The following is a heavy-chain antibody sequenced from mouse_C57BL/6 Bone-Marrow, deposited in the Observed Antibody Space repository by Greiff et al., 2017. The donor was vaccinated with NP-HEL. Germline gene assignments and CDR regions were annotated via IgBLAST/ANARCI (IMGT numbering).Heavy chain of an antibody. Sequence: EVKLMESGEGLVKPGGSLKLSCAASGFTFSSYAMSWVRQTPEKRLEWVAYISSGGDYIYYADTVKGRFTISRDNARNTLYLQMSSLKSEDTAMYYCTRENGSSYGNFDYWGQGTTLTVSS. CDR1: GFTFSSYA. V-gene: IGHV5-9-1*02. CDR3: TRENGSSYGNFDY. D-gene: IGHD1-1*01. J-gene: IGHJ2*01. CDR2: ISSGGDYI.